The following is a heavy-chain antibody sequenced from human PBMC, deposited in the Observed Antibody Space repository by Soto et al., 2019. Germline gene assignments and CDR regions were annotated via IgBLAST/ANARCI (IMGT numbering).Heavy chain of an antibody. Sequence: QVQLVQSGAEVKKPGASVKVSCKASGYTFTSYGISWERQAPGQGREWMGWISAYNGNTKYAQKLQSRVTMTTDTSTNTVYMELRSLRSDDTAVYYCAWDSPPVDYWGQGTLVTVSS. CDR3: AWDSPPVDY. CDR1: GYTFTSYG. CDR2: ISAYNGNT. J-gene: IGHJ4*02. V-gene: IGHV1-18*01.